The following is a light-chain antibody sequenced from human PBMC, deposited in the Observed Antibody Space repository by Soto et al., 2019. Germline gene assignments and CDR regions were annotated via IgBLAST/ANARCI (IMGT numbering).Light chain of an antibody. CDR1: SSDVGGSNY. V-gene: IGLV2-14*01. Sequence: QSALTQPASVSGAPGQSITLSCTGTSSDVGGSNYVSWYQQHPGKAPKLMIYEVSHRPSGVSNRFSGTQSGNTASPIISGLQAQGEADYYCCSFTSSTTYVFGTGTKVTVL. J-gene: IGLJ1*01. CDR3: CSFTSSTTYV. CDR2: EVS.